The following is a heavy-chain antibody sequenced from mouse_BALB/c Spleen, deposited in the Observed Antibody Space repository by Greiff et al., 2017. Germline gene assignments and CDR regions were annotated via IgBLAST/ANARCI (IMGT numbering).Heavy chain of an antibody. CDR3: ARYYYGSSWGYAMDY. Sequence: DVHLVESGGDLVKPGGSLKLSCAASGFTFSSYGMSWVRQTPDKRLEWVATISSGGSYTYYPDSVKGRFTISRDNAKNTLYLQMSSLKSEDTAMYYCARYYYGSSWGYAMDYWGQGTSVTVSS. J-gene: IGHJ4*01. D-gene: IGHD1-1*01. CDR2: ISSGGSYT. V-gene: IGHV5-6*01. CDR1: GFTFSSYG.